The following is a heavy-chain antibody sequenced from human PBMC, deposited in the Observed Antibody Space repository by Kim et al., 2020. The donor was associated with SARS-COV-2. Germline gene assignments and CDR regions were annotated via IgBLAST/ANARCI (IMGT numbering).Heavy chain of an antibody. D-gene: IGHD3-10*01. Sequence: GGSLRLSCAASGFTFSTYVMNWVRQAPGRGLEWVSGISGSGTSTSYADSVKGRLTISRDNSKSTLYLQMNSLRADGTAVYYCAKLQGSVSGGDFDLWGQGTMVTVSS. CDR2: ISGSGTST. CDR3: AKLQGSVSGGDFDL. CDR1: GFTFSTYV. J-gene: IGHJ3*01. V-gene: IGHV3-23*01.